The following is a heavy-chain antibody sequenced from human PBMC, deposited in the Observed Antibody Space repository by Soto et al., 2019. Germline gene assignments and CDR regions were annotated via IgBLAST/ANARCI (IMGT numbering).Heavy chain of an antibody. CDR3: ARVFYGGSYLVDY. CDR1: GGSISSYY. D-gene: IGHD1-26*01. J-gene: IGHJ4*02. V-gene: IGHV4-59*01. CDR2: IYYSGST. Sequence: QVQLQESGPGLVKPSETLSLTCTVSGGSISSYYWSWIRQPPGKGLEWIGYIYYSGSTNYNPSLKSRVTISVDTSKNQFSLKLSSVTAADTAVYYCARVFYGGSYLVDYWGQGTLVTVSS.